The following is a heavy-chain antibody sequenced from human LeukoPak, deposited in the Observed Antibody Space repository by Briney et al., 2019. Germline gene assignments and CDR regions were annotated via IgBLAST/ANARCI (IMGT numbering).Heavy chain of an antibody. Sequence: PGGSLILSCAASGFTFSSYEMNWVRQAPGKGLEWVSYISSSGSTIYYADSVKGRFTISRDNAKNSLYLQMNSLRAEDTAVYYCARDHWDSSGYPRAFDIWGQGTMVTVSS. J-gene: IGHJ3*02. D-gene: IGHD3-22*01. CDR1: GFTFSSYE. CDR2: ISSSGSTI. V-gene: IGHV3-48*03. CDR3: ARDHWDSSGYPRAFDI.